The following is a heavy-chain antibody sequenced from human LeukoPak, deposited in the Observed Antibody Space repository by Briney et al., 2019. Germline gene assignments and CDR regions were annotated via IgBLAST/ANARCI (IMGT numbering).Heavy chain of an antibody. CDR1: GGSFSGYY. CDR2: INHSGST. J-gene: IGHJ4*02. CDR3: ARGLAARPGRFDY. Sequence: SETLSLTCAVYGGSFSGYYWSWIRQPPGKGLEWIGEINHSGSTNYNPSLKSRVTISVDTSKNQFSLKLSSVTAADTAVYYCARGLAARPGRFDYWGQGTLVTVSS. V-gene: IGHV4-34*01. D-gene: IGHD6-6*01.